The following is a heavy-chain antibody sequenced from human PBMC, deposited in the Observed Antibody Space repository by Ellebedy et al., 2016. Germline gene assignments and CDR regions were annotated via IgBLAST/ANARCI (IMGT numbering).Heavy chain of an antibody. Sequence: GGSLRLSXAASGFTFSSYGTHWVRQAPGKGLEWVAVISYDGSNKYYADSVKGRFTISRDNSKNTLYLQMNSLRAEDTAVYYCARDCSSTSCYSMDVWGQGTTITVSS. CDR1: GFTFSSYG. D-gene: IGHD2-2*02. CDR2: ISYDGSNK. CDR3: ARDCSSTSCYSMDV. J-gene: IGHJ6*02. V-gene: IGHV3-30*03.